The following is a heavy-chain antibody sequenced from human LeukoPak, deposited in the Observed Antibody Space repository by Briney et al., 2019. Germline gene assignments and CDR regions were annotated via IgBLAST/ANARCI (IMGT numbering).Heavy chain of an antibody. CDR2: IVVGSGNT. V-gene: IGHV1-58*02. D-gene: IGHD3-22*01. Sequence: SVKVSCTASVFPFTRSAMQWVRQARGQRLEWIGWIVVGSGNTNYAQTFQERVTITRDMSTSTAYMELSSLRSEDTAVYYCAAADYYDSSGYYPYAFHIWGQGTMVTVSS. CDR3: AAADYYDSSGYYPYAFHI. J-gene: IGHJ3*02. CDR1: VFPFTRSA.